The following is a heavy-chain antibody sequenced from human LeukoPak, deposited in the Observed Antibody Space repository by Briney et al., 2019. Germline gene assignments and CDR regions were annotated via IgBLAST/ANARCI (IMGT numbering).Heavy chain of an antibody. V-gene: IGHV4-39*01. CDR3: ARTEYYIPEDWFDP. Sequence: SETLSLNCTVSGGSISSSSYCWGWIRQPPGKRLEWIGSICYSGSTFYNPSLKSRVTLSVDTSKNQFSLKLSSVTAADTAVYYCARTEYYIPEDWFDPWGQGTLVTVSS. J-gene: IGHJ5*02. CDR2: ICYSGST. CDR1: GGSISSSSYC. D-gene: IGHD3-10*01.